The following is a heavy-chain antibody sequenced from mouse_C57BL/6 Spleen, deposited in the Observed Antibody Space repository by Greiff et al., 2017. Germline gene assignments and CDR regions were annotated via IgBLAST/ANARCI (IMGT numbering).Heavy chain of an antibody. CDR2: IYPGDGDT. D-gene: IGHD2-5*01. Sequence: VQLQQSGPELVKPGASVKISCKASGYAFSSSWMNWVKQRPGKGLEWIGRIYPGDGDTNYNGKFKGKATLTADKSSSTAYMQLSSLTSEDSAVYFCARGYYSIYAMDYWGQGTSVTVSS. CDR3: ARGYYSIYAMDY. V-gene: IGHV1-82*01. J-gene: IGHJ4*01. CDR1: GYAFSSSW.